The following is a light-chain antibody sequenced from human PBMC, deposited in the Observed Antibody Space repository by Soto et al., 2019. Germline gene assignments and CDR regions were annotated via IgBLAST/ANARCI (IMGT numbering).Light chain of an antibody. CDR1: QGIRND. CDR2: AVS. Sequence: DIQMTQSPSSLSASVGDTVIITCRASQGIRNDLGWFQQKPGQAPQRLIYAVSTLQSGVPSRFSGSGSGTEFTLTISNLQPEDFATYYCLQHKSFPFNFGQGTKVDIK. V-gene: IGKV1-17*02. J-gene: IGKJ2*01. CDR3: LQHKSFPFN.